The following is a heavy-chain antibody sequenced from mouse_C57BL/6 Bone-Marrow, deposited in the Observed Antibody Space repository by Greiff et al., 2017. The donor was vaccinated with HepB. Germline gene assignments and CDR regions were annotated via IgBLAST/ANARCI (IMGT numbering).Heavy chain of an antibody. CDR3: ARDGLYYDYSWFAY. CDR1: GFTFSSYA. D-gene: IGHD2-4*01. V-gene: IGHV5-4*01. J-gene: IGHJ3*01. Sequence: EVQGVESGGGLVKPGGSLKLSCAASGFTFSSYAMSWVRQTPEKRLEWVATISDGGSYTYYPDNVKGRFTISRDNAKNNLYLQMSHLKSEDTAMYYCARDGLYYDYSWFAYWGQGTLVTVSA. CDR2: ISDGGSYT.